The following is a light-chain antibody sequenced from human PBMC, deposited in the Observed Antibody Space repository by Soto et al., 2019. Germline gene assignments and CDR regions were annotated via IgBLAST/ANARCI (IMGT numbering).Light chain of an antibody. V-gene: IGKV3-20*01. Sequence: EVVLTQSPGTLSLSPGERATLSCRASQSVSGSDLAWYQQKPGQAPMLLISGVSNRATGTPDRFSGSGSGTEFTLTISSLEPEDFAVFYCQQYSTSPPTFGPGTKVEIK. J-gene: IGKJ1*01. CDR3: QQYSTSPPT. CDR1: QSVSGSD. CDR2: GVS.